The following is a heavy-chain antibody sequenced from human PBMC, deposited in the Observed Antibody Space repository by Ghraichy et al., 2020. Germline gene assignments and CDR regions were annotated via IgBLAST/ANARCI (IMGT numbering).Heavy chain of an antibody. CDR2: INAGNGNT. J-gene: IGHJ2*01. Sequence: ASVKVSCKASGYTFTSYAMHWVRQAPGQRLEWMGWINAGNGNTKYSQKFQGRVTITRDTSASTAYMELSSLRSEDTAVYYCARDLVSSDGVSSSWPPPHNYWYFDLWGRGTLVTVSS. CDR1: GYTFTSYA. V-gene: IGHV1-3*01. D-gene: IGHD6-13*01. CDR3: ARDLVSSDGVSSSWPPPHNYWYFDL.